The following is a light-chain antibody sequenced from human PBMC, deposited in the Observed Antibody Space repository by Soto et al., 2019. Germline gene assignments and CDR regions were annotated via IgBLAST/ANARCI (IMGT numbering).Light chain of an antibody. CDR1: SSNIGAGYD. J-gene: IGLJ6*01. V-gene: IGLV1-40*01. CDR3: QSYDRTLSGYV. Sequence: QSVLTQPPSVSGSPGQRITIACTWTSSNIGAGYDVHWYQRLPGTAPKLLIYMNSNRPSGVPDRFSGYKSGTSASLAITELRAEDEADYYCQSYDRTLSGYVFGSGTKVTVL. CDR2: MNS.